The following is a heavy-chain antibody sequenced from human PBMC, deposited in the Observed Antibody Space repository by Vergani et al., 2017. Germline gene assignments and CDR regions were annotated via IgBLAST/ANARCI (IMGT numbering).Heavy chain of an antibody. CDR2: IYSGGST. CDR3: ARGNYYDSSGYLPFFDY. Sequence: VQLQESGPGLVKPSETLSLTCTVSGGSISSYYWSWIRQPPGKGLEWVSVIYSGGSTYYADSVKGRFTISRDNSKNTLYLQMNSLRAEDTAVYYCARGNYYDSSGYLPFFDYWGQGTLVTVSS. D-gene: IGHD3-22*01. J-gene: IGHJ4*02. CDR1: GGSISSYY. V-gene: IGHV3-66*02.